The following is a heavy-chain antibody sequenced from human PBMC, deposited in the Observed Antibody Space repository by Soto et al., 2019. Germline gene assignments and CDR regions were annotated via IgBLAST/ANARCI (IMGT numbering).Heavy chain of an antibody. CDR3: ARXRPYSSSSRRQAQPLDP. V-gene: IGHV1-46*01. J-gene: IGHJ5*02. CDR2: INPSGGST. D-gene: IGHD6-6*01. Sequence: ASVKVSCKASGYTFTSYYMHWVRQAPGQGLEWMGIINPSGGSTSYAQKFQGRVTMTRDTSTSTVYMELSSLRSEDTAVYYCARXRPYSSSSRRQAQPLDPWGQGTLVTVSS. CDR1: GYTFTSYY.